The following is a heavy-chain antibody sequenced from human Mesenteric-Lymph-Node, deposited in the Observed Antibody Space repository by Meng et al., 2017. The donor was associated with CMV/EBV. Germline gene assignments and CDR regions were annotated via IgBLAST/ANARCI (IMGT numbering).Heavy chain of an antibody. J-gene: IGHJ5*02. CDR3: ARRYSSSGDWFDP. CDR1: GYSFANYW. D-gene: IGHD6-13*01. CDR2: IYPGDSDT. V-gene: IGHV5-51*01. Sequence: GESLKISCKGSGYSFANYWIGWVRQMPGKGLEWMGFIYPGDSDTRYSPSFQGQVTISADKSISTAYLQWSSLKASDTAMYYCARRYSSSGDWFDPWGQGTLVTVSS.